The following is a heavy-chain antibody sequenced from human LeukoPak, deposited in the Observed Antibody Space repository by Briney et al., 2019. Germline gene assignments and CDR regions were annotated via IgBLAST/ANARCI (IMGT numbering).Heavy chain of an antibody. J-gene: IGHJ6*02. D-gene: IGHD3-10*01. Sequence: EASVKVSCKASGGTFSSYAISWVRQAPGQGLEWMGGIIPIFGTANYAQKFQGRVTITADESTSTAYMELSSLRPEDTAVYYCARSITMPHYYYYGMDVWGQGTTVTVSS. V-gene: IGHV1-69*13. CDR2: IIPIFGTA. CDR1: GGTFSSYA. CDR3: ARSITMPHYYYYGMDV.